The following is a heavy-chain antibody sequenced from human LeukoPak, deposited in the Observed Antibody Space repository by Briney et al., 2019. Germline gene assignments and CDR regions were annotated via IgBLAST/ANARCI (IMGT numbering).Heavy chain of an antibody. CDR2: ISGSGGST. CDR3: ANEKVIADLLWQFDY. CDR1: GFTFSSYA. D-gene: IGHD3-10*01. V-gene: IGHV3-23*01. Sequence: PGGSLRLSCAASGFTFSSYAMSWVRQAPGKGLEWVSAISGSGGSTYYADSVKGRFTISRDNSKNTLYLQMNSLRAEDTAVYYCANEKVIADLLWQFDYWGQGTLVTVSS. J-gene: IGHJ4*02.